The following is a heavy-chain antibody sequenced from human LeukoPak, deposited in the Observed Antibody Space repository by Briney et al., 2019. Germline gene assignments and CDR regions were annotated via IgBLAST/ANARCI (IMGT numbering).Heavy chain of an antibody. CDR3: ARAAGPLAAPDF. J-gene: IGHJ4*02. V-gene: IGHV4-59*01. CDR1: GGSISSYY. D-gene: IGHD6-13*01. Sequence: PSETLSLTCTVSGGSISSYYWSWIRQPPGQGLEWIGYIYYSGSTNYNPSLKCRVTISVDTSKNQFSLKLSSVTAADTAVYSCARAAGPLAAPDFWGQGTPVTVSS. CDR2: IYYSGST.